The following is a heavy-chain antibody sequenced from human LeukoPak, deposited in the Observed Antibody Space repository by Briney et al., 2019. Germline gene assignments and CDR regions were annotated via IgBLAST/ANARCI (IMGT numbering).Heavy chain of an antibody. Sequence: GESLKNSCKGSGYSFPTYWIGWVRQMPGKGLEWMGIIYPGDSDTRYSPSFQGQVTISVDKSISTAYLQWSSLKASDSAMYYCARQLYSSGDAFDYWGQGTLVTVSS. CDR2: IYPGDSDT. D-gene: IGHD6-19*01. CDR1: GYSFPTYW. CDR3: ARQLYSSGDAFDY. J-gene: IGHJ4*02. V-gene: IGHV5-51*01.